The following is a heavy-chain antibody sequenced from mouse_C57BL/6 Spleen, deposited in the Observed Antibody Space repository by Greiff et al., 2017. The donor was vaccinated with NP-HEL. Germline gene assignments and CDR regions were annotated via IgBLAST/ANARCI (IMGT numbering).Heavy chain of an antibody. V-gene: IGHV1-64*01. Sequence: QVQLKQPGAELVKPGASVKLSCKASGYTFTSYWMHWVKQRPGQGLEWIGMIHPNSGSTNYNEKFKSKATLTVDKSSSTAYMQLSSLTSEDSAVYYCARSYYDYDLWYFDVWGTGTTVTVSS. J-gene: IGHJ1*03. CDR3: ARSYYDYDLWYFDV. CDR1: GYTFTSYW. D-gene: IGHD2-4*01. CDR2: IHPNSGST.